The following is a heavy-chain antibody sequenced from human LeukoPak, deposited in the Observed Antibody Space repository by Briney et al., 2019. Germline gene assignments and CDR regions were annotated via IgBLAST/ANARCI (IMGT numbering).Heavy chain of an antibody. V-gene: IGHV1-69*05. CDR3: ARAKNPVGATTPSFDY. Sequence: ASVKVSCKASGGTFSSYAISWVRQAPGQGLEWMGGIIPIFGTANYAQKFQGRVTITTDESTSTAYMEVSSLRSEDTAVYYCARAKNPVGATTPSFDYWGQGTLVTVSS. D-gene: IGHD1-26*01. J-gene: IGHJ4*02. CDR1: GGTFSSYA. CDR2: IIPIFGTA.